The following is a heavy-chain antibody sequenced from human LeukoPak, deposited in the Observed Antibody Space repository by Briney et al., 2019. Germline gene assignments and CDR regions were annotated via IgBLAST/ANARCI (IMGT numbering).Heavy chain of an antibody. Sequence: GASLKISCKGSGSSFTSYWIGWVRQLPGKGLEWMGIIYPGDSDTRYSPSFQGQVTISADKSISTAYLQWSSLKASDTAMYYCARPYCGGDCYSDTAFDIWGQGTMVTVSS. V-gene: IGHV5-51*01. J-gene: IGHJ3*02. CDR1: GSSFTSYW. CDR2: IYPGDSDT. CDR3: ARPYCGGDCYSDTAFDI. D-gene: IGHD2-21*02.